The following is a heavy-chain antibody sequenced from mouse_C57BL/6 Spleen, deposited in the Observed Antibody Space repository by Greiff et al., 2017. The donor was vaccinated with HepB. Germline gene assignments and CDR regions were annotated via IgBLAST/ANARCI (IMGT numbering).Heavy chain of an antibody. CDR1: GYTFTGYW. CDR2: ILPGSGST. Sequence: QVQLQQSGAELMKPGASVKLSCKATGYTFTGYWIEWVKQRPGHGLEWIGEILPGSGSTNYNEKCKGKATFTADTSSNTAYMQLSSLTTEDSAIYYCATFYYGNYGAYWGQGTLVTVSA. CDR3: ATFYYGNYGAY. V-gene: IGHV1-9*01. D-gene: IGHD2-1*01. J-gene: IGHJ3*01.